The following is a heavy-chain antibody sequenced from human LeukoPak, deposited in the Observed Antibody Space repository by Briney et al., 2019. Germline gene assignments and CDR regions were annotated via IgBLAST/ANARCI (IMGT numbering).Heavy chain of an antibody. Sequence: GGSLRLSCTASGFTFGDYAMSWSRQAPGKGLEWVGFIRSKAYGGTTEYAASVKGRFTISRDDSKSIAYLQMNSLKTEDTAVYYCTRSPFHWGSYRLSDYWGQGTLVTVSS. J-gene: IGHJ4*02. V-gene: IGHV3-49*03. D-gene: IGHD3-16*02. CDR1: GFTFGDYA. CDR3: TRSPFHWGSYRLSDY. CDR2: IRSKAYGGTT.